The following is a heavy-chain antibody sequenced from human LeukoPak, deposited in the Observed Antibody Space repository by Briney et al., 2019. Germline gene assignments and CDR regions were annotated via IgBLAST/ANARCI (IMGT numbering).Heavy chain of an antibody. CDR1: GYTFTSYY. CDR2: INPSGGST. Sequence: ASVKVSCKASGYTFTSYYMHWVRQAPGQGLEWMGIINPSGGSTSYAQKFQGRVTMTRDTSTSTVYMELSSLRSEDTAVYYCARDVCSGGSCNWFDPWGQGTLVTVSS. CDR3: ARDVCSGGSCNWFDP. V-gene: IGHV1-46*01. J-gene: IGHJ5*02. D-gene: IGHD2-15*01.